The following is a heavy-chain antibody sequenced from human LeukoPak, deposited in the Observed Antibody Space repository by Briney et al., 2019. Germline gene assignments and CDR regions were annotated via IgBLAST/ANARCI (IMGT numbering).Heavy chain of an antibody. CDR2: IYTGGST. CDR1: GFTVSNNY. V-gene: IGHV3-66*01. CDR3: AKAATSGTYFDY. D-gene: IGHD6-13*01. J-gene: IGHJ4*02. Sequence: GGSLRLSCAASGFTVSNNYMSWVRQAPGKGLEWVSVIYTGGSTYYADSVKGRFTFSRDNSKNTLFLQMNSLRAEDTAVYYCAKAATSGTYFDYWGQGTLVTVSS.